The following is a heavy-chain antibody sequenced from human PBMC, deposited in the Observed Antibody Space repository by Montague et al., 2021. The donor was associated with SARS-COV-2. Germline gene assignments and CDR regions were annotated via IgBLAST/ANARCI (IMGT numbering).Heavy chain of an antibody. CDR1: GGSISSYY. J-gene: IGHJ6*02. CDR2: IYSSGST. V-gene: IGHV4-59*01. CDR3: ASQEVDTAMDRNYYYYGMDV. Sequence: SETRSLTCTVSGGSISSYYWSWIRQPPGKGLEWIGYIYSSGSTNYNPSLKSRIPISVDTSKNQFSLKLSSVTAADTAVYYCASQEVDTAMDRNYYYYGMDVWGQGTTVTVSS. D-gene: IGHD5-18*01.